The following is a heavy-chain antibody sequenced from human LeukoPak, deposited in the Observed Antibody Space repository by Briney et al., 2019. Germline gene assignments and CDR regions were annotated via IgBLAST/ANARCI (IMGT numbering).Heavy chain of an antibody. J-gene: IGHJ4*02. CDR3: ARVLRGGLEYFDY. Sequence: SETLSLTCTVSGGSISSGSYYWSWIRQPAGKGLEWIGRIYTSGSTNYNPSLKSRVTISVDKSKNQFSLKLSSVTAADTAVYYCARVLRGGLEYFDYWGQGTLVTVSS. CDR1: GGSISSGSYY. CDR2: IYTSGST. V-gene: IGHV4-61*02.